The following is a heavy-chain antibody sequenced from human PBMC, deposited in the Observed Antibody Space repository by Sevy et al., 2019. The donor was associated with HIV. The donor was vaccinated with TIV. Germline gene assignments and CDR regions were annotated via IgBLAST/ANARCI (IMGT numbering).Heavy chain of an antibody. J-gene: IGHJ4*02. D-gene: IGHD3-22*01. Sequence: GESLKISCKASGYRFTSYWIAWVRQMPGKGLEWMGIIYPDDSDIRYSPSLHGQVTISVDKSISTAYLQWSSLTASDTAMYFCARRGYDSTGYPQYYFDNWGQGTLVTVSS. CDR1: GYRFTSYW. CDR3: ARRGYDSTGYPQYYFDN. CDR2: IYPDDSDI. V-gene: IGHV5-51*01.